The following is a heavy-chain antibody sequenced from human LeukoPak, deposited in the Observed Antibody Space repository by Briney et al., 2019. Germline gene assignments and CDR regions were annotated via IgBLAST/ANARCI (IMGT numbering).Heavy chain of an antibody. CDR1: GFTFSSYA. J-gene: IGHJ4*02. D-gene: IGHD3-22*01. CDR3: TTEYNFNYYDSSGYYY. V-gene: IGHV3-23*01. Sequence: GGSLRLSCAASGFTFSSYAMSWVRQAPGKGLEWVSAISGSGGSTYYADSVKGRFTISRDNSKNTLYLQMNSLRAEDTALYYCTTEYNFNYYDSSGYYYWGQGTLVTVSS. CDR2: ISGSGGST.